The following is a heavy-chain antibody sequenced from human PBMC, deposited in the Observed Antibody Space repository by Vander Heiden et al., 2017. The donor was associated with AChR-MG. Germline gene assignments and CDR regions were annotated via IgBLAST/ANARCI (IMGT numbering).Heavy chain of an antibody. V-gene: IGHV4-4*02. D-gene: IGHD6-6*01. CDR3: ARDRGLGIAARLFDY. Sequence: QVQLQESGPGLVKPSGTLSLTCAVSGGSISSSNWWSWVRQPPGKGLEWIGEIYHSRSTNYNPSLKSRVTISVDKSKNQFSLKLSSVTAADTAVYYCARDRGLGIAARLFDYWGQGTLVTVSS. CDR2: IYHSRST. J-gene: IGHJ4*02. CDR1: GGSISSSNW.